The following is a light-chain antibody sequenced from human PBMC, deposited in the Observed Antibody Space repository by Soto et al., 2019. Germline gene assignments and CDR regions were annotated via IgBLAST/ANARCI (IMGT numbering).Light chain of an antibody. J-gene: IGKJ1*01. CDR3: QQYNIWPLWT. CDR1: ESVTSS. CDR2: AAS. Sequence: EIVMTQSPATLSVSPGDRGTLSCRASESVTSSLAWYRQKPGQPPRLLIYAASTRATDVPARFSGGGSETEFTLTISSLQSEDFAVYFCQQYNIWPLWTFGQGTKVDIK. V-gene: IGKV3-15*01.